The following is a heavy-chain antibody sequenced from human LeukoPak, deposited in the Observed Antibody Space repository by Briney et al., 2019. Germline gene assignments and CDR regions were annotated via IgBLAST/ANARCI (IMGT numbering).Heavy chain of an antibody. CDR2: IYHSGST. V-gene: IGHV4-38-2*02. CDR3: ARSLGGATSWFDY. CDR1: SYSISSGYY. D-gene: IGHD1-26*01. Sequence: SETLSLTCIVSSYSISSGYYWGWIRQPPGKGLEWIGSIYHSGSTYYNPSLESRVTISVDTSKNQFSLKLSSVTAADTAVYYCARSLGGATSWFDYWGQGTLVTVSS. J-gene: IGHJ4*02.